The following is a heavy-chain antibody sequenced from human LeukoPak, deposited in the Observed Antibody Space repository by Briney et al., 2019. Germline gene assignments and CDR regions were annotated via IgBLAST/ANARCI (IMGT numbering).Heavy chain of an antibody. V-gene: IGHV3-48*04. J-gene: IGHJ6*03. CDR2: ISSSSSTI. CDR1: GFTFSSYS. CDR3: ARGLTPYYYYYMDV. D-gene: IGHD2-21*02. Sequence: PGGSLRLSCAASGFTFSSYSMNWVRQAPGKGLEWVSYISSSSSTIYYADSVKGRFTISRDNAKNSLYLQMNSLRAEDTAVYYCARGLTPYYYYYMDVWGKGTTVTVCS.